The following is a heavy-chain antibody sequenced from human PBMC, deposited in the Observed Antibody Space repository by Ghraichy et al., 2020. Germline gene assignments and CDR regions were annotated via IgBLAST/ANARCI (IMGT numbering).Heavy chain of an antibody. CDR3: GRDSGNYFIDY. V-gene: IGHV3-72*01. Sequence: GESLNISCAASGFTFSDHYMYWVRQAPGKGLEYIGRSKNKANSYTAEYAASVEGRFTISRDDSKDSLYLQMNSLKTEDTAVYHCGRDSGNYFIDYWGQGALVTVSS. CDR2: SKNKANSYTA. J-gene: IGHJ4*02. D-gene: IGHD1-26*01. CDR1: GFTFSDHY.